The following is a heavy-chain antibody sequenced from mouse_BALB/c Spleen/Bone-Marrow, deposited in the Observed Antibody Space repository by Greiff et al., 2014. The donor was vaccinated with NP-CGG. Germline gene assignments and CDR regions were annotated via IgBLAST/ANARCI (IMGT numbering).Heavy chain of an antibody. CDR1: GFTFTDYF. Sequence: EVQLVEPGGGLVQPGGSLRLSCTTSGFTFTDYFMTWVRQPPGKALEWLGFIRNKPNGYTTEYNPSVKGRFTISRDNSQGILYLQMNTLRAEDSAIYYCARDYSGYFDFWGQGTTLTVSS. V-gene: IGHV7-3*02. CDR2: IRNKPNGYTT. J-gene: IGHJ2*01. CDR3: ARDYSGYFDF. D-gene: IGHD5-1*01.